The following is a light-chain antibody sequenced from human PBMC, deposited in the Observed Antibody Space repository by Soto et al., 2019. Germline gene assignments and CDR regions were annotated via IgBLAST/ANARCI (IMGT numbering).Light chain of an antibody. V-gene: IGLV7-46*01. CDR1: TGAVTSGHF. CDR2: DTS. J-gene: IGLJ3*02. Sequence: QTVVTQEPSLTLSPGGTVTLTCASSTGAVTSGHFPFWFQQRPGQALRTLIYDTSNKHSSTPARFSGSLLGGKAALTLSGAQPEDQADYYCLLSYSGVRVFGGGTKVTFL. CDR3: LLSYSGVRV.